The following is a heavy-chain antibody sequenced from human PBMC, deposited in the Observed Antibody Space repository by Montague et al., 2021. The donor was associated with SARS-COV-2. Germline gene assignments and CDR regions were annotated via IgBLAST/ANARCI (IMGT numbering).Heavy chain of an antibody. CDR1: GGSISSYY. CDR3: ERARPRSYYYGSGTYTWGGYGMDL. CDR2: IYSSGST. J-gene: IGHJ6*02. D-gene: IGHD3-10*01. V-gene: IGHV4-4*07. Sequence: SETLSLTCTVSGGSISSYYWSWIRQPAGKGLEWIGRIYSSGSTNYNPSLKSQVTISVDTSKNQFSLKLSSVTAADTALYSCERARPRSYYYGSGTYTWGGYGMDLWGQGTTVTVSS.